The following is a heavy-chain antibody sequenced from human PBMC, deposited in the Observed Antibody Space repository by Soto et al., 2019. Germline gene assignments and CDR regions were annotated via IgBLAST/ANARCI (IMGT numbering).Heavy chain of an antibody. CDR1: GFTFDDYA. Sequence: EVQLVESGGGLVQPGRSLRLSCAASGFTFDDYAMHWVRQAPGKGLEWVSGISWNSGSIGYADSVKGRFTISRDNAKNSLYLQMNSLRAEDTALYYCVGEGYQLLNFDYWGQGTLVTVSS. CDR2: ISWNSGSI. J-gene: IGHJ4*02. V-gene: IGHV3-9*01. D-gene: IGHD2-2*01. CDR3: VGEGYQLLNFDY.